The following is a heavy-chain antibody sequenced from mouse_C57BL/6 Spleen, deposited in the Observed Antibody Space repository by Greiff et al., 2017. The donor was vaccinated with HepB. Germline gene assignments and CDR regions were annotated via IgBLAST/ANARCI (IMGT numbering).Heavy chain of an antibody. CDR1: GYTFTDYE. J-gene: IGHJ2*01. CDR3: TRYLYGNFDY. D-gene: IGHD2-1*01. Sequence: VKLQESGAELVRPGASVTLSCKASGYTFTDYEMHWVKQTPVHGLEWIGAIDPETGGTAYNQKFKGKAILTADKSSSTAYMELRSLTSEDSAVYYCTRYLYGNFDYWGQGTTLTVSS. CDR2: IDPETGGT. V-gene: IGHV1-15*01.